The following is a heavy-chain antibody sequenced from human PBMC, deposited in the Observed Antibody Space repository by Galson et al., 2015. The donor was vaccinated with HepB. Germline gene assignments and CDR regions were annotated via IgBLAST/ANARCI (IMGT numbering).Heavy chain of an antibody. Sequence: LRLSCAASGFIFSRYSMNWVRQAPGKGLEWVSSISSSTNYIYYTDSVKGRFTISRDNAKNSLYLQMNSLRAEDTAVYYCARDRPPGIATAGSFQHWGQGTLVTVSS. CDR1: GFIFSRYS. D-gene: IGHD6-13*01. J-gene: IGHJ1*01. V-gene: IGHV3-21*01. CDR3: ARDRPPGIATAGSFQH. CDR2: ISSSTNYI.